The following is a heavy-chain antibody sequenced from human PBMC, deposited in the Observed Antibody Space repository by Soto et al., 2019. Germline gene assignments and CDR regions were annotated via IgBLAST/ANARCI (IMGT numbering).Heavy chain of an antibody. CDR2: IIPIFGTA. V-gene: IGHV1-69*13. D-gene: IGHD4-17*01. J-gene: IGHJ4*01. CDR1: GGTFSSYA. Sequence: GASVKVSCKASGGTFSSYAISWVRQAPGQGLEWMGGIIPIFGTANYAQKFQGRVTITADESTSTAYMELSSLRSEDTAVYYCARAVSYGDFSIDYWGQGTLVTVSS. CDR3: ARAVSYGDFSIDY.